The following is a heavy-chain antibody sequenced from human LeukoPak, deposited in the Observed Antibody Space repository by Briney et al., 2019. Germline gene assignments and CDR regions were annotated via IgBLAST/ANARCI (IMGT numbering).Heavy chain of an antibody. CDR1: GYTFTSYG. CDR2: ISAYNGNT. Sequence: GASVKVSCKASGYTFTSYGNSWVRQAPGQGLEWMGWISAYNGNTNYAQKLQGRVTMTTDTSTSTAYMELRSLRSDDTAVYYCARGGHYYDSSAYHPDDYWGQGTLVTVSS. V-gene: IGHV1-18*01. J-gene: IGHJ4*02. D-gene: IGHD3-22*01. CDR3: ARGGHYYDSSAYHPDDY.